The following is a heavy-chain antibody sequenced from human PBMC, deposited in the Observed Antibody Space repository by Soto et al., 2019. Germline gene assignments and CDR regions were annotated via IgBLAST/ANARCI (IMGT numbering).Heavy chain of an antibody. CDR2: ISAYNGNT. CDR1: GYTFTSYG. CDR3: ARSPELETGPVAWFDP. D-gene: IGHD1-1*01. J-gene: IGHJ5*02. Sequence: VASVKVSCKASGYTFTSYGISWVRQAPGQGLEWMGWISAYNGNTNYAQKLQGRVTMTTDTSTSTAYMELRSLRSDDTAVYYCARSPELETGPVAWFDPWGQGTLVTVSS. V-gene: IGHV1-18*01.